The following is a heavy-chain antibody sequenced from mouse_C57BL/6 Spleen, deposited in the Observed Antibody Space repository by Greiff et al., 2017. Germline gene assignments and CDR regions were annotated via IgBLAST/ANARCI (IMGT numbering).Heavy chain of an antibody. CDR1: GYTFTSYW. V-gene: IGHV1-69*01. Sequence: VQLQQSGAELVMPGASVKLSCKASGYTFTSYWMHWVKQRPGQGLEWIGEIDPSDSYTNYNQKFKGKSTLTVDKSSSTAYMQLSSLTSEDSAVYYCARGDSDYGNLWFAYWGQGTLVTVSA. D-gene: IGHD2-1*01. CDR3: ARGDSDYGNLWFAY. J-gene: IGHJ3*01. CDR2: IDPSDSYT.